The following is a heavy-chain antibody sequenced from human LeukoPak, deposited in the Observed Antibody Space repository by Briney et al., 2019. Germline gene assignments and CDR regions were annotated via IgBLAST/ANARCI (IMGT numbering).Heavy chain of an antibody. D-gene: IGHD3-10*01. Sequence: SVKVSCKASGGTFSSYAISWVRRAPGQGLEWMGGIIPIFGTANYAQKFQGRVTITADESTSTAYMELSSLRSEDTAVYYCAGLPRTMVRGKRNFQHWGQGTLVTVSS. V-gene: IGHV1-69*01. CDR2: IIPIFGTA. CDR1: GGTFSSYA. CDR3: AGLPRTMVRGKRNFQH. J-gene: IGHJ1*01.